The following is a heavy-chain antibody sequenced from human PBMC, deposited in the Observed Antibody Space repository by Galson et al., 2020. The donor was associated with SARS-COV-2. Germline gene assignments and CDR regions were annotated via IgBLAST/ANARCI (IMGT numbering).Heavy chain of an antibody. J-gene: IGHJ5*02. CDR1: GGSISSSSYY. CDR2: IYYSGST. CDR3: ARGSSGWYFRGWFDP. Sequence: SETLSLTCTVSGGSISSSSYYWGWIRQPPGKGLEWIGSIYYSGSTYYNPSLKSRVTISVDTSKNQFSLKLSSVTAADTAVYYCARGSSGWYFRGWFDPWGQGTLVTVSS. D-gene: IGHD6-19*01. V-gene: IGHV4-39*07.